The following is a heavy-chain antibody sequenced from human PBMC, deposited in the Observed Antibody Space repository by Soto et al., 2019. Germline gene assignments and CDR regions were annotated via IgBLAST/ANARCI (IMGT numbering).Heavy chain of an antibody. Sequence: PSVTLCLTCTVSGGSIISYYWSWIRQPPGKGLEWIGYIYYSGSTNYNPSLKSRVTISVDTSKNQFSLKLSSVTAADTAVYYCARDRGGYCSGGSCSSVYYYYYMDVWGKGTTVTVSS. CDR2: IYYSGST. CDR3: ARDRGGYCSGGSCSSVYYYYYMDV. D-gene: IGHD2-15*01. J-gene: IGHJ6*03. CDR1: GGSIISYY. V-gene: IGHV4-59*01.